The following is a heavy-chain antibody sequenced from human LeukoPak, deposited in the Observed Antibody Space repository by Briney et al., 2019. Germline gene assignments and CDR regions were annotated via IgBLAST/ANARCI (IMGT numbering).Heavy chain of an antibody. V-gene: IGHV4-38-2*02. D-gene: IGHD6-19*01. CDR2: IYHSGST. Sequence: SETLSLTCTVSGYSISSGYYWGWIRQPPGKGLEWIGSIYHSGSTYYNPSLKSRVTISVDTSKNQFSLKLSSVTAADTAVYYCARDPQVWMYSSGWWDAAFDIWGQGTMVTVSS. CDR1: GYSISSGYY. J-gene: IGHJ3*02. CDR3: ARDPQVWMYSSGWWDAAFDI.